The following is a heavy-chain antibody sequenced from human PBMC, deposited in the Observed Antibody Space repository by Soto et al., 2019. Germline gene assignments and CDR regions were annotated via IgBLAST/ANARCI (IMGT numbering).Heavy chain of an antibody. CDR2: ISYDGSNK. J-gene: IGHJ2*01. Sequence: GGSLRLSYAASGFTFSSYGMHWVRQATGKGLEWVAVISYDGSNKYYADSVKGRFTISRDNSKNTLYLQMNSLRAEDTAVYYCSKGATGKSRDYWYFDLWGRGTLVTVSS. CDR1: GFTFSSYG. D-gene: IGHD2-15*01. CDR3: SKGATGKSRDYWYFDL. V-gene: IGHV3-30*18.